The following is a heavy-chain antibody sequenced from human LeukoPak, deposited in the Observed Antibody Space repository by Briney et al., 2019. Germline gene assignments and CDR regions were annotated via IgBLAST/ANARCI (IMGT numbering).Heavy chain of an antibody. J-gene: IGHJ3*02. CDR3: AKRYSSGWGDAFDI. D-gene: IGHD6-19*01. CDR1: GFTFSSYA. V-gene: IGHV3-23*01. CDR2: ISGSGGST. Sequence: PGGSLRLSCAASGFTFSSYAVRWVRQAPGKGLGWVSAISGSGGSTSYTDSVKGRFTISRDNSKNTLYLQMNSLRAEDTAVYYCAKRYSSGWGDAFDIWGQGTMVTVSS.